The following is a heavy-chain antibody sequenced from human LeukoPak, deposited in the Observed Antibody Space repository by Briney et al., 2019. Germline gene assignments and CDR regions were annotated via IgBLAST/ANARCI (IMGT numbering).Heavy chain of an antibody. V-gene: IGHV3-30*02. Sequence: PGGSLRLSCAASGFTFSSYGMHWVRQAPGKGLEWVAFIRYDGSNKYYADSVKGRFTISRDNSKNTLYLQMNSLRAEDTAVYYCAKGPVLLWFGGMIRYWGQGTLVTVSS. J-gene: IGHJ4*02. CDR3: AKGPVLLWFGGMIRY. D-gene: IGHD3-10*01. CDR1: GFTFSSYG. CDR2: IRYDGSNK.